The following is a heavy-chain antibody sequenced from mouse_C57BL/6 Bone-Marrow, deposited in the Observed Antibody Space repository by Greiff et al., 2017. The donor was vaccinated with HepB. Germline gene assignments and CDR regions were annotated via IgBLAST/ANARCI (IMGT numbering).Heavy chain of an antibody. Sequence: QVQLQQPGAELVKPGASVKLSCKASGYTFTSYWMQWVKQRPGQGLEWIGEIDPSDSYTNYNQKFKGKATLTVDTSSSTAYMQLSSLTSEDSAVYYCAREGYYGSYWYCDVWGTGTTVTVSS. CDR1: GYTFTSYW. CDR2: IDPSDSYT. V-gene: IGHV1-50*01. CDR3: AREGYYGSYWYCDV. D-gene: IGHD1-1*01. J-gene: IGHJ1*03.